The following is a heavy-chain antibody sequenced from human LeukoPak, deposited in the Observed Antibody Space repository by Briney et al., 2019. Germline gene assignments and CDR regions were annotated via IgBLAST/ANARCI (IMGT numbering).Heavy chain of an antibody. D-gene: IGHD3-16*01. J-gene: IGHJ4*02. Sequence: PPETLSLTCTVSGDPISSYYWSWIRQPAGKGLEWIGRMYTSGSPNYNPSLKSRVTISADNSKNQFYLKVNSVTAADTAVYYCVTSRLGNFDYWGQGAVVTVSS. CDR3: VTSRLGNFDY. CDR1: GDPISSYY. CDR2: MYTSGSP. V-gene: IGHV4-4*07.